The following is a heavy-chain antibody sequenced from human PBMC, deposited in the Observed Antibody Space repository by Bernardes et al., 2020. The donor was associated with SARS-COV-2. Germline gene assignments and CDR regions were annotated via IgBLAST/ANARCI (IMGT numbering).Heavy chain of an antibody. CDR1: GGSISSSSYY. Sequence: SETLSLTCTVSGGSISSSSYYWGWIRQPPGKGLEWIRSIYYSGSTYYNPSLKSRVTISVDTSKNQFSLKLSSVTAADTAVYYCARDPLPLGFLAAADYYFDYWGKGTLVTVSS. J-gene: IGHJ4*02. CDR2: IYYSGST. CDR3: ARDPLPLGFLAAADYYFDY. V-gene: IGHV4-39*02. D-gene: IGHD6-13*01.